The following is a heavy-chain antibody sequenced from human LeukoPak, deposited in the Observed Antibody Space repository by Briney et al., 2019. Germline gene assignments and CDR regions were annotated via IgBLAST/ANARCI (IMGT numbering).Heavy chain of an antibody. V-gene: IGHV4-34*01. CDR1: GGSFSGYY. CDR2: INHSGST. Sequence: SETLSLTCAVYGGSFSGYYWSWIRQPPGKGLEWIGEINHSGSTNYNPSLKSRVTISLDTSTNQYSLTLSSVTAADTAVYYCARAVVGVRPGSSGWKYSGQRTLVTASS. CDR3: ARAVVGVRPGSSGWKY. J-gene: IGHJ4*02. D-gene: IGHD6-19*01.